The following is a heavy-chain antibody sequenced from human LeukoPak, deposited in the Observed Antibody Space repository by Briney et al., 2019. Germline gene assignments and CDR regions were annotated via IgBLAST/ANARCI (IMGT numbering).Heavy chain of an antibody. D-gene: IGHD2-21*01. CDR2: IKQDGSEK. Sequence: GGSLRLSCAASGFTFSGYWMSWVRQAPGKGLEWVANIKQDGSEKYYVDSVKGRFTISRDNAKNSLYLQMNSLRAEDTAVYYCAGAIGYFDYWGQGTLVTVSS. J-gene: IGHJ4*02. CDR3: AGAIGYFDY. CDR1: GFTFSGYW. V-gene: IGHV3-7*03.